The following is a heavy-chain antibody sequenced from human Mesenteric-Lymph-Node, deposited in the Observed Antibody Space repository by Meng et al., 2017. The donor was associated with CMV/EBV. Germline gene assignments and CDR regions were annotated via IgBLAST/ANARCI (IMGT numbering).Heavy chain of an antibody. CDR2: ISWNSGSI. J-gene: IGHJ4*02. V-gene: IGHV3-9*01. Sequence: SLKISCAASGFTFDDYAMHWVRQAPGKGLEWVSGISWNSGSIGYPDSVKGRFTISRDNAKNSMYLQMNSLRDEDTAVYYCARDGPNWVLDYWGQGTLVTVSS. CDR3: ARDGPNWVLDY. D-gene: IGHD2-8*01. CDR1: GFTFDDYA.